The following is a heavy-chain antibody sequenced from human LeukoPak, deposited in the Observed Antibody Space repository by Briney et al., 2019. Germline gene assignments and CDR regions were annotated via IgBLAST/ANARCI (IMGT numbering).Heavy chain of an antibody. D-gene: IGHD4-23*01. Sequence: GGSLRLSCAASGFTFSSHGMHWVRQAPGKGLEWVAFTRYDGNSKYYADSVKGRFTISRDNSKNTLYLQMNSLRAEDTAVYYCAKDTKTNSRWSQGCFDYWGQGTLVTVSS. CDR3: AKDTKTNSRWSQGCFDY. V-gene: IGHV3-30*02. CDR2: TRYDGNSK. CDR1: GFTFSSHG. J-gene: IGHJ4*02.